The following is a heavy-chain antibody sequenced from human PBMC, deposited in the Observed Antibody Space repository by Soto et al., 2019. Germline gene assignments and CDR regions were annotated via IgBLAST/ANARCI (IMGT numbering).Heavy chain of an antibody. CDR3: PKEQAFEQPWVFDS. Sequence: PGGSLRLSCAASGFPFSSYDMHWVRQAPGKGLEWVALISYDGSRTSYSDSVKGRFTISRDNSKNMLFLQMDNLRADDTAVYYCPKEQAFEQPWVFDSWGQGTLVTVSS. CDR2: ISYDGSRT. J-gene: IGHJ5*01. V-gene: IGHV3-30*18. D-gene: IGHD1-1*01. CDR1: GFPFSSYD.